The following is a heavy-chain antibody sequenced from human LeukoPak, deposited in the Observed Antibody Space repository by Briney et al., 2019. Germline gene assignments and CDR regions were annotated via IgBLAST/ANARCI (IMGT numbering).Heavy chain of an antibody. CDR3: ARVLVAVGGSFDY. CDR1: GGTFSSYA. J-gene: IGHJ4*02. Sequence: SVKVSCKASGGTFSSYAISWVRQAPGQGLEWMGGIIPIFGTANYAQKFQGRVTITTDESTSTAYMELSSLRSEDTAVYYCARVLVAVGGSFDYWGQGTLVTVSS. CDR2: IIPIFGTA. V-gene: IGHV1-69*05. D-gene: IGHD6-19*01.